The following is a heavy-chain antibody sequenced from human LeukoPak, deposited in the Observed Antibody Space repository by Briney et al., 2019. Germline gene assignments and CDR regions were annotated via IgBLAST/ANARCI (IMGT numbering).Heavy chain of an antibody. CDR3: ARGRGSSWSRAFDY. J-gene: IGHJ4*02. CDR1: GGSFSGYY. D-gene: IGHD6-13*01. V-gene: IGHV4-34*01. Sequence: SETLSLTCAVYGGSFSGYYWSWIRQPPGKGLEWIGEINRSGSTNYNPSLKSRVTISVDTSKNQFSLKLSSVTAADTAVYYCARGRGSSWSRAFDYWGQGTLVTVSS. CDR2: INRSGST.